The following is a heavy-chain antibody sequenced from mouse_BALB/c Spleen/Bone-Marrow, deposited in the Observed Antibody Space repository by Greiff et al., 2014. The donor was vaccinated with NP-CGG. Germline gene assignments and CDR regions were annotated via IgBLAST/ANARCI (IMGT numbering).Heavy chain of an antibody. CDR3: ARFGRYYFDY. J-gene: IGHJ2*01. Sequence: QVHVKQSGAELVRPGTAVNVSCKASGYAFTNYLIEWVKQRPGQGLEWIGVINPGSGGANYNEKFKGKATLTAGKSSSTAYMQLSSLTSDDSAVYFCARFGRYYFDYWGQGTTLTVSS. CDR1: GYAFTNYL. V-gene: IGHV1-54*01. CDR2: INPGSGGA.